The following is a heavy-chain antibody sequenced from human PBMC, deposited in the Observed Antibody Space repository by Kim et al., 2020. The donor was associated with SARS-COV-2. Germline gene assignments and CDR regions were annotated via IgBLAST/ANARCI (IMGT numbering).Heavy chain of an antibody. J-gene: IGHJ3*02. CDR3: ARVASFSGGAFDI. D-gene: IGHD1-26*01. Sequence: YAQQVQRVVTIAADESTSTAYMELSSLRSEDTAVYYCARVASFSGGAFDIWGQGTMVTVSS. V-gene: IGHV1-69*01.